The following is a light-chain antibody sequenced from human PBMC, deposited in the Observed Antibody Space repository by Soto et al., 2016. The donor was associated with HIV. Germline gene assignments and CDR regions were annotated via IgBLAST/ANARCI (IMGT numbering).Light chain of an antibody. V-gene: IGKV1-5*03. CDR1: QSISSW. CDR2: KAS. Sequence: DIQLTQSPSTLSASVGDRVTITCRASQSISSWVAWYQQKPGKAPNLLIYKASNLESGVPSRFSGGGSGTEFTLTISSLQPDDFATYYCQQYYSSPYTFGQGTKLEI. CDR3: QQYYSSPYT. J-gene: IGKJ2*01.